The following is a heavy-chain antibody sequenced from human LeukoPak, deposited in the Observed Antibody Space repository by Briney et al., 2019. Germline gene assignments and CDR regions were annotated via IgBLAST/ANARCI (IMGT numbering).Heavy chain of an antibody. CDR3: ATSGYGLVDAFDI. D-gene: IGHD2-2*01. J-gene: IGHJ3*02. CDR2: IYYSGST. Sequence: PSQTLSLTCTVSGGSISSGGYYWSWIRQHPGKGLEWIGYIYYSGSTYYNPSLKSRVTISVDTSKNQFSLKLSSVTAADTAVYYCATSGYGLVDAFDIWGQGTMVTVSS. CDR1: GGSISSGGYY. V-gene: IGHV4-31*03.